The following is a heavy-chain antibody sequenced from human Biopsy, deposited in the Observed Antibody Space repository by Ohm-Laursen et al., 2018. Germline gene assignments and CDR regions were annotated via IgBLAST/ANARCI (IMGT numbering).Heavy chain of an antibody. J-gene: IGHJ4*02. CDR2: IYYSGST. Sequence: GTLSLTCTVSGDSPSSGPDNWNWIRQPPGKRLEWIGNIYYSGSTNFNPSLKSRVTISVDTSKNQFSLKLSSVTAADTAVYFCARGSSYGYDFDYWGQGTLVAVSS. D-gene: IGHD5-18*01. CDR3: ARGSSYGYDFDY. CDR1: GDSPSSGPDN. V-gene: IGHV4-61*01.